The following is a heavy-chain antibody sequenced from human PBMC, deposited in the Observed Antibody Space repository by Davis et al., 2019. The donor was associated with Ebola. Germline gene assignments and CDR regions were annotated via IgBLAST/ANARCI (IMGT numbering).Heavy chain of an antibody. V-gene: IGHV1-18*01. CDR3: ARDIGRPYYYYYYGMDV. J-gene: IGHJ6*02. CDR1: GYTFTSYG. D-gene: IGHD3-16*02. CDR2: ISAYNGNT. Sequence: AASVKVSCKASGYTFTSYGISWVRQAPGQGLEWMGWISAYNGNTNYAQKLQGRVTITADKSTSTAYMELSSLRSEDTAVYYCARDIGRPYYYYYYGMDVWGQGTTVTVSS.